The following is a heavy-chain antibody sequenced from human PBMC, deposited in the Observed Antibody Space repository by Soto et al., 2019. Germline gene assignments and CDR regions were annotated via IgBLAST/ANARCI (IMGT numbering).Heavy chain of an antibody. D-gene: IGHD3-16*02. V-gene: IGHV1-18*01. CDR3: ATYPLGELSSHPLDAFDI. CDR1: GYTFTSYG. J-gene: IGHJ3*02. CDR2: ISAYNGNT. Sequence: ASVKVSCKASGYTFTSYGISWVRQAPGQGLEWMGWISAYNGNTNYAQKLQGRVTMTTDTSTSTAYMELRSLRSDDTAVYYCATYPLGELSSHPLDAFDIWGQGTMVAVSS.